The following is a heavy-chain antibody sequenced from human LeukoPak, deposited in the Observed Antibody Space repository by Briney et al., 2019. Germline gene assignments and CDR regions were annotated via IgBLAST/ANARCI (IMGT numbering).Heavy chain of an antibody. CDR1: GFTFSSYA. CDR3: ARGDSTTASFGY. CDR2: MSYDGSNK. Sequence: PGGSLRLSCAASGFTFSSYAMHWVRQAPGKGLEWVAVMSYDGSNKYYADSVKGRFTISRDNSKNTLYLQMNSLRPEDTAVYYCARGDSTTASFGYWGQGTLVTVSS. V-gene: IGHV3-30-3*01. J-gene: IGHJ4*02. D-gene: IGHD2/OR15-2a*01.